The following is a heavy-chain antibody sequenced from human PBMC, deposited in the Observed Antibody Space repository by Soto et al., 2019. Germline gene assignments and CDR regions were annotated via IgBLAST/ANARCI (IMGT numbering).Heavy chain of an antibody. CDR3: AGEVATIGIRPFWFDP. J-gene: IGHJ5*02. Sequence: PSETLSLTCTVSGGSISSGGYYWSWIRQHPGKGLEWIGYIYYSGSTYYNPSLKSRVTISVDTSKNQFSLKLSSVTAADTAVYYCAGEVATIGIRPFWFDPWGQGTLVTVS. D-gene: IGHD5-12*01. CDR1: GGSISSGGYY. V-gene: IGHV4-31*03. CDR2: IYYSGST.